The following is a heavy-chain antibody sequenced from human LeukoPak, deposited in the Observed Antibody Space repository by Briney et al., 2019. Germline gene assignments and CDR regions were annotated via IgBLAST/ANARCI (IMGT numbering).Heavy chain of an antibody. J-gene: IGHJ3*02. CDR3: AAGNLDSGYDRGDAFDI. Sequence: PSQTLSLTCTVSGGSISSGTYYWSWIRQPAGKGLEWIGRIYNSGSTNYNPSLKSRVTMSVDTSKNQFSLKLTSVTAADTAVYYCAAGNLDSGYDRGDAFDIWGQGTMVTVSS. CDR1: GGSISSGTYY. CDR2: IYNSGST. D-gene: IGHD5-12*01. V-gene: IGHV4-61*02.